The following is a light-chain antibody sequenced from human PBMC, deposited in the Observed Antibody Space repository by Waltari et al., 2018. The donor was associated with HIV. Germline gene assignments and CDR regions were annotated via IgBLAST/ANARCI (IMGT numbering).Light chain of an antibody. J-gene: IGLJ2*01. CDR2: EVS. V-gene: IGLV2-14*01. CDR1: SSDVVAYKF. Sequence: QSALTQPASVSGSLGQSITISCTGSSSDVVAYKFVSWYQQHPGKAPKLIIYEVSDRPSGVSNRCSGSKSGNTASLTSSGLRAEDEATYYCSSYTVTSTLIFGGGTDLTV. CDR3: SSYTVTSTLI.